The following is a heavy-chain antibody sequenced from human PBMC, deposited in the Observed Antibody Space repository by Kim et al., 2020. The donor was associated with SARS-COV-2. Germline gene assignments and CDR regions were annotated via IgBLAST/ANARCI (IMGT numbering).Heavy chain of an antibody. D-gene: IGHD3-3*01. CDR1: GFTFSSYA. J-gene: IGHJ4*02. CDR2: ISGSGGST. CDR3: ADNGVVPNGNNYFDY. V-gene: IGHV3-23*01. Sequence: GGSLRLSCAASGFTFSSYAMSWVRQAPGKGLEWVSAISGSGGSTYYADSVKGRFTISRDNSKNTLYLQMNSLRAEDTAVYYCADNGVVPNGNNYFDYWGQGTLVTVSS.